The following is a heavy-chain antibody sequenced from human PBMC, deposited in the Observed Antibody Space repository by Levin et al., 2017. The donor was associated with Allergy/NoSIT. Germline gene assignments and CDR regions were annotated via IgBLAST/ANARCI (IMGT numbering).Heavy chain of an antibody. CDR3: AKGLSAVPAANDYNAMDV. Sequence: GGSLRLSCAASGFTFSSYAMNWVRQAPGKGLEWVSGTSDSGGSTYYADSVKGRFTISRDNSKNTLYLQVNSLRAEEPALYYCAKGLSAVPAANDYNAMDVWGPGTTVTVSS. V-gene: IGHV3-23*01. J-gene: IGHJ6*02. CDR2: TSDSGGST. D-gene: IGHD2-2*01. CDR1: GFTFSSYA.